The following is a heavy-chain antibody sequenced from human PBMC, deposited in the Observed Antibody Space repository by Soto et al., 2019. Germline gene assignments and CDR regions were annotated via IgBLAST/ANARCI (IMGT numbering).Heavy chain of an antibody. CDR1: GFTFSSYA. D-gene: IGHD5-18*01. V-gene: IGHV3-23*01. CDR3: AKDWKGYSLLPFDY. CDR2: ISGSGGST. Sequence: PGGSLRLSCAASGFTFSSYAMSWVRQAPGKGLEWVSAISGSGGSTYYADSVKGRFTISRDNSKNTLYLQMNSLRAEDTAVYCCAKDWKGYSLLPFDYWGQGTLVTVSS. J-gene: IGHJ4*02.